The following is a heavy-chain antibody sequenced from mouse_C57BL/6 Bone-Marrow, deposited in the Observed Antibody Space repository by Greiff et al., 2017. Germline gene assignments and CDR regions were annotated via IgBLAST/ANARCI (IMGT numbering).Heavy chain of an antibody. J-gene: IGHJ4*01. CDR1: GYSFTDYN. V-gene: IGHV1-39*01. Sequence: QLQESGPELVKPGASVKISCKASGYSFTDYNMNWVKQSNGKSLEWIGVINPNYGTTSYNQKFKGKATLTVDQSSSTAYMQLNSLTSEDSAVYYCARPYYGSSLYYAMDYWGQGTSVTVSS. CDR3: ARPYYGSSLYYAMDY. CDR2: INPNYGTT. D-gene: IGHD1-1*01.